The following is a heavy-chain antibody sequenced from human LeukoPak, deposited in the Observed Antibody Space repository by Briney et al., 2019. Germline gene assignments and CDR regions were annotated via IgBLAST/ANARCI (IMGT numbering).Heavy chain of an antibody. D-gene: IGHD3-3*01. CDR1: GVSISSYY. Sequence: SETLSLTCTVSGVSISSYYWSWIRQPPGKGLEWIVYIYYSGSTNYNPSLKSRVTISVDTSKNQFSLKLSSVAAADTAVYYCASAEKYYDFWSGPYGMDVWGQGTTVTVSS. V-gene: IGHV4-59*01. CDR2: IYYSGST. CDR3: ASAEKYYDFWSGPYGMDV. J-gene: IGHJ6*02.